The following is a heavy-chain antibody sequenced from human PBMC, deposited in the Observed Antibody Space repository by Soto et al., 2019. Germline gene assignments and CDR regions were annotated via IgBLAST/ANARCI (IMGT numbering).Heavy chain of an antibody. J-gene: IGHJ5*02. Sequence: SETLSLTCAVYGGSFSGYYWSWIRQPPGKGLEWIGEINHSGSTNYNPSLESRVTISVDTSKNQFSLKLSSVTAADTAVYYCARGLGCSGGSCYSSNWFDPWGQGTLVTVSS. CDR1: GGSFSGYY. CDR2: INHSGST. CDR3: ARGLGCSGGSCYSSNWFDP. V-gene: IGHV4-34*01. D-gene: IGHD2-15*01.